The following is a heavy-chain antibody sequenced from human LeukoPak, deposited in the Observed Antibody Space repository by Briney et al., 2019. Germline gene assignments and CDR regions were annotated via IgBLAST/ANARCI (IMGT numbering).Heavy chain of an antibody. V-gene: IGHV4-31*03. CDR3: ARDHFSGRYFDY. D-gene: IGHD3-10*01. Sequence: SQTLSLTCTVYGGSISSGSYYWSWIRQHPGKGLEWIGYIYYSGSTYYNPSLKSRVTISVDTSKNQFSLKLSSVTAADTAVYYCARDHFSGRYFDYWGQGTLVTVSS. CDR2: IYYSGST. CDR1: GGSISSGSYY. J-gene: IGHJ4*02.